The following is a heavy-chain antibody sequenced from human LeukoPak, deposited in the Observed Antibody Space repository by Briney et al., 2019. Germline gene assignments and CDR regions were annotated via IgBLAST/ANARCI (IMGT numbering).Heavy chain of an antibody. CDR3: AKGHYYGSGSLDY. V-gene: IGHV3-23*01. Sequence: PGGSLRLSCAASGFTFSNYAMNWVRQAPGKGLEWVSGISGSGGSTYYADSVKGRFTISRDNPKNTLYLQMDSLRAEDTAVYYCAKGHYYGSGSLDYWGQGTLVTVSS. CDR1: GFTFSNYA. D-gene: IGHD3-10*01. CDR2: ISGSGGST. J-gene: IGHJ4*02.